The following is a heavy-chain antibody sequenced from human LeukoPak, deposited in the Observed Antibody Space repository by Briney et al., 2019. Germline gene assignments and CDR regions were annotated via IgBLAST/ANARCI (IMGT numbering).Heavy chain of an antibody. CDR1: GFPFSGSG. D-gene: IGHD3-22*01. V-gene: IGHV3-33*03. J-gene: IGHJ4*02. Sequence: PGGSLRLSCAASGFPFSGSGMHWVRQAPGKGLEWVAVIWYDGSHQYYADSVKGRFTISRDNAKNSLYLQMNSLRAEDTAVYYCARRSSGYYSVDYWGQGTLVTVSS. CDR2: IWYDGSHQ. CDR3: ARRSSGYYSVDY.